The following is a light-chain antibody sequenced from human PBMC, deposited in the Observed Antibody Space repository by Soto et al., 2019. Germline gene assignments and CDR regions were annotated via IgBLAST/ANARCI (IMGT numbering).Light chain of an antibody. Sequence: DLQVTKSASSLSASVADRVIITCRASQSISNRLNWYQQKPGKAPKLLIFAASSLQSGVPSRFSGSRSGPDFTLTISSLQPEDFATYYCQQYNSYPWTFGQGTKVDIK. CDR1: QSISNR. CDR2: AAS. CDR3: QQYNSYPWT. V-gene: IGKV1-39*01. J-gene: IGKJ1*01.